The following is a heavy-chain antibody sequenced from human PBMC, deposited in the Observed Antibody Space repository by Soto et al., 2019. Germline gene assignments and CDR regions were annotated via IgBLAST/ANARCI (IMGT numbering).Heavy chain of an antibody. CDR3: ARASGITIFGVAISNWFDP. V-gene: IGHV1-69*12. Sequence: QVQLVQSGAEVKKPGSSVKVSCKASGGTFSSYVISWVRQAPGQGLEWMGGIIPIFGTANYAQKFQGRVTITADESTSTAYMELNSLRSEDTAVYYCARASGITIFGVAISNWFDPWGQGTLVTVSS. J-gene: IGHJ5*02. CDR2: IIPIFGTA. D-gene: IGHD3-3*01. CDR1: GGTFSSYV.